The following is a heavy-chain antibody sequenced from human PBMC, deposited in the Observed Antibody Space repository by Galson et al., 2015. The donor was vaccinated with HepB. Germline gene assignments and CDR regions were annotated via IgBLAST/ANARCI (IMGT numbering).Heavy chain of an antibody. Sequence: CAASGFAVNSNYMSWVRQAPGKGLEWVSFIYSGGSTNYADSVKGRFTISRDNSKNTLYLQMNSLRAEDTAVYYCARGATQALGYWGQGTLVTVSS. CDR1: GFAVNSNY. J-gene: IGHJ4*02. CDR2: IYSGGST. D-gene: IGHD7-27*01. V-gene: IGHV3-66*01. CDR3: ARGATQALGY.